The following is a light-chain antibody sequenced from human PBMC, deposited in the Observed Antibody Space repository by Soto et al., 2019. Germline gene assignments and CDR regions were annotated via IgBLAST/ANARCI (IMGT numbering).Light chain of an antibody. Sequence: AIPMTQSPSSLSASVGDRVTITCRASQGIRNDLGWYQQKPGKAPKLLIYAASKLPTGVPSRFSGSGSGTDFTLTITSLQPDDFATYYCLQDYSYPRTFGQGTKLEIK. J-gene: IGKJ2*02. CDR1: QGIRND. V-gene: IGKV1-6*01. CDR3: LQDYSYPRT. CDR2: AAS.